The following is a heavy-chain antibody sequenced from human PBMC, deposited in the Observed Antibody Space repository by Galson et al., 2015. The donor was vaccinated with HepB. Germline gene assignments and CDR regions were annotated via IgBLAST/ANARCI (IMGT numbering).Heavy chain of an antibody. J-gene: IGHJ3*02. CDR3: ARRGYCSGGSCYWGIPAFDI. CDR2: ISSSSSTI. Sequence: SLRLSCAASGFTFSSYSMNWVRQAPGKGLEWVSYISSSSSTIYYADSVKGRFTISRDNAKNSLYLQMNSLRAEDTAVYYCARRGYCSGGSCYWGIPAFDIWGQGTMATVSS. V-gene: IGHV3-48*01. CDR1: GFTFSSYS. D-gene: IGHD2-15*01.